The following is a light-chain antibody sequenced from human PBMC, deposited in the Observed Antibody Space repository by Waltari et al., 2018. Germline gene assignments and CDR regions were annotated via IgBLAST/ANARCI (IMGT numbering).Light chain of an antibody. Sequence: QSALTQPASVSGSPGPSITISCTGTSSDVGGYNYVSWYQQHPGKAPKLMIYEVSNLPSGVSKRFSGSKSGNTASLTISGLQAEDEADYYCSSYTSSSTLAVFGGGTKLTVL. V-gene: IGLV2-14*01. CDR1: SSDVGGYNY. J-gene: IGLJ2*01. CDR3: SSYTSSSTLAV. CDR2: EVS.